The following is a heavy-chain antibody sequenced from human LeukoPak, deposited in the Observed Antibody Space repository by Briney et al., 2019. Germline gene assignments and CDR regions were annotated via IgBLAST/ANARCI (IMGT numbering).Heavy chain of an antibody. CDR3: ARTAQLAFDY. V-gene: IGHV4-34*01. J-gene: IGHJ4*02. CDR2: INHSGST. Sequence: SETLSLTCAVYGGSFSGYYWSWIRQPPGKGLEWIGEINHSGSTNYNPSLKSRVTISVDTSKNQFSLKLSSVTAADTAVYYCARTAQLAFDYWGQGTLVTVSS. D-gene: IGHD1-1*01. CDR1: GGSFSGYY.